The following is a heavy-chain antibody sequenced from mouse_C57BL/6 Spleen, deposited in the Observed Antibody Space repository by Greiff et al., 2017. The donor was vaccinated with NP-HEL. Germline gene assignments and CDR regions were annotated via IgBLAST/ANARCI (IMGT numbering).Heavy chain of an antibody. V-gene: IGHV1-55*01. Sequence: QVQLQQPGAELVKPGASVKMSCKASGYTFTSYWITWVKQRPGQGLEWIGDIYPGSGSTNYNEKFKSKATLTVDTSSSTAYMQLSSLTSEDSAVYYCARSIYYYGSRMDYYAMDYWGQGTSVTVSS. CDR3: ARSIYYYGSRMDYYAMDY. J-gene: IGHJ4*01. CDR2: IYPGSGST. CDR1: GYTFTSYW. D-gene: IGHD1-1*01.